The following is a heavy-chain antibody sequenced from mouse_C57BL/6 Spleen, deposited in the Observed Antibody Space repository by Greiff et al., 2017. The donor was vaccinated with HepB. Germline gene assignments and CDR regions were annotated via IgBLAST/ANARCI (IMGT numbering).Heavy chain of an antibody. CDR2: ISDGGSYT. CDR3: ARGSWYFDV. CDR1: GFTFSSYA. V-gene: IGHV5-4*03. Sequence: DVMLVESGGGLVKPGGSLKLSCAASGFTFSSYAMSWVRQTPEKRLEWVATISDGGSYTYYPDNVKGRFTISRDNAKNNLYLQMSHLKSEDTAMYYCARGSWYFDVWGTGTTVTVSS. J-gene: IGHJ1*03.